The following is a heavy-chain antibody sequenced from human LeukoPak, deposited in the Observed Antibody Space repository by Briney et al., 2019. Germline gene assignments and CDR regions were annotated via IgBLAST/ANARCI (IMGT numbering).Heavy chain of an antibody. CDR1: GYSFTSYW. J-gene: IGHJ5*02. CDR2: IYPGDSDT. CDR3: ARLWGYSYCLGYGDP. V-gene: IGHV5-51*01. Sequence: GESLKISCKASGYSFTSYWIGWVRQMPGKGLEWMGIIYPGDSDTRYSPSFQGQVTISGDKSINTDYLQMSSLKASDSAMYCCARLWGYSYCLGYGDPWGQGTLVTVSS. D-gene: IGHD5-18*01.